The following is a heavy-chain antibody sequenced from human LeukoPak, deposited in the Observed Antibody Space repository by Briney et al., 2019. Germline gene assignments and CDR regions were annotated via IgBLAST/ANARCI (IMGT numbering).Heavy chain of an antibody. J-gene: IGHJ3*02. Sequence: GGSLRLSCAASGFTFSDYYMSWIRQAPGKGLEWVSYISSSGSTIYYADSVKGRFTIPRDNAKNSLYLQMNSLRAEDTAVYYCARDAWIQLFDAFDIWGQGTMVTVSS. CDR3: ARDAWIQLFDAFDI. V-gene: IGHV3-11*04. D-gene: IGHD5-18*01. CDR2: ISSSGSTI. CDR1: GFTFSDYY.